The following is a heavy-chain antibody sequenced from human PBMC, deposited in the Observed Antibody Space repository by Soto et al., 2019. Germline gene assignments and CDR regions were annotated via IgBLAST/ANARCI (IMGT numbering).Heavy chain of an antibody. CDR2: IIPIFGTA. V-gene: IGHV1-69*06. CDR3: ARVGFYDFWSGYLIRYYGMDV. Sequence: SVKVACKASGGTFSSYAISWVRLAPGQGLEWMGGIIPIFGTANYAQKFQGRVTITADKSTSTAYMELSSLRSEDTAVYYCARVGFYDFWSGYLIRYYGMDVWGQGTTVTVSS. J-gene: IGHJ6*02. CDR1: GGTFSSYA. D-gene: IGHD3-3*01.